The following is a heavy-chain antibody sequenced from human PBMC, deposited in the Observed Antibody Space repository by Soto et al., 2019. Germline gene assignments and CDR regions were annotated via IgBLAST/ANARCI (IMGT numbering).Heavy chain of an antibody. CDR3: AREGSCSGGSCYLAYYYYYMDV. V-gene: IGHV1-46*03. D-gene: IGHD2-15*01. Sequence: KVSGKASGYTLTSYYMHWVRQAAGQGLGWMGIINPSGGSTSYAQKFQGRVTMTRDTSTSTVYMELSSLRSEDTAVYYCAREGSCSGGSCYLAYYYYYMDVWGKGTTVTVSS. CDR1: GYTLTSYY. CDR2: INPSGGST. J-gene: IGHJ6*03.